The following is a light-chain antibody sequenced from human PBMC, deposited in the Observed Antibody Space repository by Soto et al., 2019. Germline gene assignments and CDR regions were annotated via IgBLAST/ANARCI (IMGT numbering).Light chain of an antibody. J-gene: IGKJ1*01. V-gene: IGKV3-20*01. CDR3: QEYVSSPTWT. Sequence: EIVLMPLLAALSLSPGERATLSCRASQSVSSSYLAWYQQKPGQTPRLLIYAASSRATGIPDRFSGSGSGTDFTFTISRLEPEDFAVYYCQEYVSSPTWTFGQGTKVDIK. CDR1: QSVSSSY. CDR2: AAS.